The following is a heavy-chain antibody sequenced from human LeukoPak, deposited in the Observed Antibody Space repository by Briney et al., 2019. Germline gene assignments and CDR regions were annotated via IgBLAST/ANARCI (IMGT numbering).Heavy chain of an antibody. CDR2: ISVYNGNT. D-gene: IGHD4-17*01. V-gene: IGHV1-18*01. CDR1: GYTFISSG. J-gene: IGHJ2*01. CDR3: ATKDATVTYTGNWYFDL. Sequence: ASVKVSCKASGYTFISSGIAWVRQAPGQGLEWMGWISVYNGNTDYAQKLQGRVTMTTDTSTSTAYMELRSLRSDDTAVYYCATKDATVTYTGNWYFDLWGRGTLVTVSS.